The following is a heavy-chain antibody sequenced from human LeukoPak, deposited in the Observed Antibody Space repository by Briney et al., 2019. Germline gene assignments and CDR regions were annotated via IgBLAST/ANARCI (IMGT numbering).Heavy chain of an antibody. CDR2: IYSTGSS. Sequence: PSETLSLTCTVSGGSISGYYWGCIRQAAGKGLEWIGRIYSTGSSNYNPSLKSRVTMSIDTSRNQFSLKLSSVTAADTAVYYCARGGTYYYGSGSYYIPLDYWGQGTLVTVSS. J-gene: IGHJ4*02. CDR1: GGSISGYY. V-gene: IGHV4-4*07. CDR3: ARGGTYYYGSGSYYIPLDY. D-gene: IGHD3-10*01.